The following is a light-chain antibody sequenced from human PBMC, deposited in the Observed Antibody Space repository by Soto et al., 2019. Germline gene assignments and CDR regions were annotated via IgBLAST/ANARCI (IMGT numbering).Light chain of an antibody. J-gene: IGKJ2*01. Sequence: EIVLTQSPSTLSLSPGDRATLSCRASQSISSSYLAWYQQKPGQAPRLLIYGASSRGTGIPDRFSGSGSGTEFTLTISSLEPEDFAVYYCQQYSSSPYTFGQGTKLEIK. CDR2: GAS. CDR1: QSISSSY. V-gene: IGKV3-20*01. CDR3: QQYSSSPYT.